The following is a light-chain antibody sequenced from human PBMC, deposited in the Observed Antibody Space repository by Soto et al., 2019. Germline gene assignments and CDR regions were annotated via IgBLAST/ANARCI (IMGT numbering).Light chain of an antibody. V-gene: IGLV2-14*01. Sequence: QSVLTQPASVSGSPGQSITISCTGTSSDVGGYNYVSWYQQHPGKAPKLMIYEVTNRPSGVSNRFSGSKSGNTASLTISGLQAEDEADYYCSSYKSTSTWVFGGGTKLTVL. CDR2: EVT. CDR1: SSDVGGYNY. J-gene: IGLJ3*02. CDR3: SSYKSTSTWV.